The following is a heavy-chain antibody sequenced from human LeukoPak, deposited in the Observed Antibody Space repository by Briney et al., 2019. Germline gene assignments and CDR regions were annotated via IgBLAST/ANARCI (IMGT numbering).Heavy chain of an antibody. D-gene: IGHD2-2*02. CDR1: GFTFSSYG. CDR3: VACSSTSCYSGDLGPFDY. Sequence: GGSLRLSCAASGFTFSSYGMHWVRQAPGKGLEWVAVIWYDGSNKYYADSVKGRFTISRDNSKNTLYLQMNSLRAEDTAVYYCVACSSTSCYSGDLGPFDYWGQGTLVTVSS. CDR2: IWYDGSNK. V-gene: IGHV3-33*01. J-gene: IGHJ4*02.